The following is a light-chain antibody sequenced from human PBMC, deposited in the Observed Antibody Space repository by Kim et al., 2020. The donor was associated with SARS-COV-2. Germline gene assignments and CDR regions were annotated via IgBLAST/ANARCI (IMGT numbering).Light chain of an antibody. Sequence: GQRITISGSGISSNIGSNYVAWYQQLPGTAPRLLIYENNQRPSGVPDRFSGSKSGTSASLAISGLRSEDEADYYCAAWDDSLSGKVFGGGTQLTVL. CDR3: AAWDDSLSGKV. J-gene: IGLJ2*01. CDR2: ENN. V-gene: IGLV1-47*01. CDR1: SSNIGSNY.